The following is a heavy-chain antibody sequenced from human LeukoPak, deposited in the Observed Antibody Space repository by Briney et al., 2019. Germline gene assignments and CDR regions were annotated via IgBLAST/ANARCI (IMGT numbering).Heavy chain of an antibody. D-gene: IGHD5-18*01. V-gene: IGHV3-30-3*01. Sequence: GGSLRLSCAASGFTFRNYVIHWVRQAPGKGLEWVAVTSSDLNVKLYADSVKGRFTISRDNSRSTLYLQMNSLRPEDTAIYYCARWIQLWRYFDYWGQGTLVTVSS. J-gene: IGHJ4*02. CDR1: GFTFRNYV. CDR3: ARWIQLWRYFDY. CDR2: TSSDLNVK.